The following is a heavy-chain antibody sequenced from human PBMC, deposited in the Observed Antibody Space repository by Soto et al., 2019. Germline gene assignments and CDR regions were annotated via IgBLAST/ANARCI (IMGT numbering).Heavy chain of an antibody. CDR1: GYSFRNNW. J-gene: IGHJ6*02. CDR3: AREEAPQWFTKGYYGMDV. CDR2: IDLSDSYK. D-gene: IGHD2-8*01. V-gene: IGHV5-10-1*01. Sequence: GESLKISCKGSGYSFRNNWITWVRQMPGEGLEWMGRIDLSDSYKSYSPSFQGHVSFSADTSINTAYLQWSSLRASDTAMYYCAREEAPQWFTKGYYGMDVWGQGTTVTVSS.